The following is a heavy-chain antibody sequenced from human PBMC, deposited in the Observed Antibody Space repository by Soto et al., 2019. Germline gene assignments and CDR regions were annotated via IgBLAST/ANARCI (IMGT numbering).Heavy chain of an antibody. CDR1: GYTFTSYG. CDR2: XXAXTXXX. D-gene: IGHD5-12*01. CDR3: ARDRRGEMATI. V-gene: IGHV1-18*04. Sequence: ASVKVYCKASGYTFTSYGISWVRPAPGQGLGRXGXXXAXTXXXNXXXXLQGRVTMTTDTSTSTAYMELRSLRSHDTAVYYCARDRRGEMATIWGQGTLVTVSS. J-gene: IGHJ4*02.